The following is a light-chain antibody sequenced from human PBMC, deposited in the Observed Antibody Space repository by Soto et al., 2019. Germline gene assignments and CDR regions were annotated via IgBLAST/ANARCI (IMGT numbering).Light chain of an antibody. Sequence: EIVLTQSPGTLSLSPGERATPSFRASQSVSSRLAWYHQKPGQSPRLLIYGASTRATGIPARFSGSGSGTDFTLTISSLEPDDFAVYCCQQRSNWQITFGQGTRLEIK. CDR3: QQRSNWQIT. CDR2: GAS. J-gene: IGKJ5*01. V-gene: IGKV3-11*01. CDR1: QSVSSR.